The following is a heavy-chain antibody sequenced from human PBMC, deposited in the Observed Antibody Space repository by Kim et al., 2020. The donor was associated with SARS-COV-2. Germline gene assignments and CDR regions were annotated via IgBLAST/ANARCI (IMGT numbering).Heavy chain of an antibody. Sequence: GGSLRLSCAASGFTFSSYDMHWVRQATGKSLEWVSAIGTAGDTYYPGSVKGRFTISRENAKNSLYLQMNSLRAGDTAVYYCARGGAVAPFFDYWGQGTLVTVSS. J-gene: IGHJ4*02. V-gene: IGHV3-13*01. D-gene: IGHD6-19*01. CDR3: ARGGAVAPFFDY. CDR1: GFTFSSYD. CDR2: IGTAGDT.